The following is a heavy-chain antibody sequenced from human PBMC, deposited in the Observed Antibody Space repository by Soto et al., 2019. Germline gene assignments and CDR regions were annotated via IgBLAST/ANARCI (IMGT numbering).Heavy chain of an antibody. D-gene: IGHD3-10*01. J-gene: IGHJ4*02. CDR2: ISSSSGDI. V-gene: IGHV3-21*01. Sequence: GSLRLSCAASGFSFSSYSMNWVRQAPGKGLEWVSSISSSSGDIYHADSVKGRFTISRDNAKNSLYLQLNSLRVEDTAVYYCARHYGGYYFDYWGKGTLVTV. CDR1: GFSFSSYS. CDR3: ARHYGGYYFDY.